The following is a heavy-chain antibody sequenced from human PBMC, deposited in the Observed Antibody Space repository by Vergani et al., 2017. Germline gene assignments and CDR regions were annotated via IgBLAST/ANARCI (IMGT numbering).Heavy chain of an antibody. Sequence: QVKLEESGGGVVQPGRSLRLSCAASGFSFGNYAMHWVRQAPGKGLEWVGVISYDGTEKKYADSVNGRFTILRDNSKKMMSLQMNSLRVEDTAVYYCARGGKGIIMVVPSTHLWGQGTQVSVS. CDR1: GFSFGNYA. V-gene: IGHV3-30-3*01. CDR2: ISYDGTEK. D-gene: IGHD2-15*01. CDR3: ARGGKGIIMVVPSTHL. J-gene: IGHJ4*02.